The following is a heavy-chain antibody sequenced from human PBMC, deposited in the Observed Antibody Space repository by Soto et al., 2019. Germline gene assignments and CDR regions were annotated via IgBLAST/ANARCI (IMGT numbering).Heavy chain of an antibody. D-gene: IGHD3-3*01. CDR2: ISGSDTKT. CDR1: GFTFSSYA. CDR3: AKFDFCTTYSDC. V-gene: IGHV3-23*01. Sequence: GGSLRLSCAASGFTFSSYAMLWFRQAPGKGLECVSVISGSDTKTYYADSVKARFTISRDNSKNTLFLQMNSLRAEDTAVYFCAKFDFCTTYSDCWGRGSLVTVSS. J-gene: IGHJ4*02.